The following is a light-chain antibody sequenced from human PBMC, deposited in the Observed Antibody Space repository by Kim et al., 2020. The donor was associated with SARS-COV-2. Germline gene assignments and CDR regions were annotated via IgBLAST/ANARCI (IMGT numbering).Light chain of an antibody. J-gene: IGLJ2*01. Sequence: SPGQTADITCSGEKLVEKYACWYQQKPGPSPVLVIYQDSKRPPGSPERFSGSNSGNTATLTNSGTRAMDEADYYCQAWDSSTALVFGGGTKLTVL. CDR1: KLVEKY. CDR3: QAWDSSTALV. V-gene: IGLV3-1*01. CDR2: QDS.